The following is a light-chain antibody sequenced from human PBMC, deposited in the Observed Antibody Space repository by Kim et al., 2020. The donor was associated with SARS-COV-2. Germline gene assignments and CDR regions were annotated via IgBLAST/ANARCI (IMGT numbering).Light chain of an antibody. CDR1: KLGDKY. CDR2: QDS. Sequence: SYELTQPPSVSVSPGQTASITCSGDKLGDKYACWYQQKPGQSPVLVIYQDSKRPSGIPERFSGSNSGNTATLTISGTQAMDEADYYCQAWDSSTFYVFGTGNKVTVI. V-gene: IGLV3-1*01. CDR3: QAWDSSTFYV. J-gene: IGLJ1*01.